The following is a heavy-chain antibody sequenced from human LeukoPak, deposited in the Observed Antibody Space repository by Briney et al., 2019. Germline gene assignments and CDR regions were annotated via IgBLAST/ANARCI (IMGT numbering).Heavy chain of an antibody. J-gene: IGHJ4*02. CDR1: GGSISSNNW. D-gene: IGHD3-3*01. V-gene: IGHV4-4*02. CDR2: IYHSGSP. Sequence: SETLSLTCAVSGGSISSNNWWGWVRQPPGKGLEWIGEIYHSGSPNYNPSLKSRVTISVDKSRNHFSLNLSSVTAADTAVYYCARAVDFWSGPPFDYWGQGTLVTVSS. CDR3: ARAVDFWSGPPFDY.